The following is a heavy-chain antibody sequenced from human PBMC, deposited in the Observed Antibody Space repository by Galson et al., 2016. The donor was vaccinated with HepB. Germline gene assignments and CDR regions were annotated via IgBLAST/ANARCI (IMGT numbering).Heavy chain of an antibody. CDR2: DSMDGRRK. Sequence: SLRLSCAGSGFIFSNYGMHWVRQAPGKGLEWVAADSMDGRRKFYADSVKGRFTISRDNSNNMLFLQMSSLRPDDTAVYYCAKRHDDSPPVGCSVDYWGQGTLVSVSS. V-gene: IGHV3-30*18. D-gene: IGHD3-10*02. J-gene: IGHJ4*02. CDR1: GFIFSNYG. CDR3: AKRHDDSPPVGCSVDY.